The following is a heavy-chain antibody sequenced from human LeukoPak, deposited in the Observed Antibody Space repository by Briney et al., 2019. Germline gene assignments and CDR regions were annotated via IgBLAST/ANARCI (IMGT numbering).Heavy chain of an antibody. Sequence: GGSLRLSCAASGFTFSSYVMSWVRQAPGKGLEWVSVIYSGGSTYYADSVKGRFTISRDNSKNTLYLQMNGLRAEDTAVYYCVREGVFSGSSPPGYWGRGTLVTVSS. J-gene: IGHJ4*02. CDR3: VREGVFSGSSPPGY. CDR2: IYSGGST. D-gene: IGHD6-6*01. V-gene: IGHV3-66*01. CDR1: GFTFSSYV.